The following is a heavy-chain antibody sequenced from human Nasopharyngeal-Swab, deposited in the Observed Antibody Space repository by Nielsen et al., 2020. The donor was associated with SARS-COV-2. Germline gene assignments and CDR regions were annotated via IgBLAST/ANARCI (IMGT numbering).Heavy chain of an antibody. CDR1: GFTFSDYY. D-gene: IGHD3-22*01. J-gene: IGHJ6*02. V-gene: IGHV3-11*04. Sequence: GESLKISCAASGFTFSDYYMSWIRQAPGKGLEWVSYISSSGSTIYYADSVKGRFTISRDNGKNSLYLQMNSLRAEDTAVYYCARDAQRTYYYDSSGLYYYYGMDVWGQGTTVTVSS. CDR2: ISSSGSTI. CDR3: ARDAQRTYYYDSSGLYYYYGMDV.